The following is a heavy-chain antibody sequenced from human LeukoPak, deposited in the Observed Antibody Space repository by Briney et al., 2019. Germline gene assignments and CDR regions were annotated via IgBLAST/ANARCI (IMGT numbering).Heavy chain of an antibody. CDR3: AREGRYYGSGSYYKPLLAPGSVV. V-gene: IGHV4-38-2*02. CDR1: GYSISSGYY. Sequence: SETLSLTCTVSGYSISSGYYWGWIRQPPGKGLEWIGSIYHSGSTYYNPSLRSRVTISVDTSKNQFSLKLSSVTAADTAVYYCAREGRYYGSGSYYKPLLAPGSVVWGKGTTVTISS. CDR2: IYHSGST. J-gene: IGHJ6*04. D-gene: IGHD3-10*01.